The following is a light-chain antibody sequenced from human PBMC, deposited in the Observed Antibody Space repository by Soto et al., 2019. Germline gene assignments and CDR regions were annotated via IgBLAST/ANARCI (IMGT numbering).Light chain of an antibody. CDR3: QQYGTLPTT. CDR1: QSVSGTY. J-gene: IGKJ3*01. V-gene: IGKV3-20*01. Sequence: EIVLTQSPGTLSLSPGERATLSCRASQSVSGTYLAWYQQTTGQAPRLLIYGASTRATGIPDRFSGSGSGTDFTLTISRLEPEDFTVYYCQQYGTLPTTFGPGTKVDVK. CDR2: GAS.